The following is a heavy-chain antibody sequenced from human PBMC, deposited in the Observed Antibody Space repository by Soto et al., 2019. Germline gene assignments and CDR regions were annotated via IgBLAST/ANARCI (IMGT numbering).Heavy chain of an antibody. J-gene: IGHJ6*02. V-gene: IGHV1-24*01. Sequence: GASVKVSCKVSGYTLTELSMHWVRQAPGKGLEWMGGLDPEDGETIYAQKFQGRVTMTEDTSTDTAYMELSSLRSEDTAVYYCATDRMGATRYYGMDVWGQATTVTVSS. D-gene: IGHD1-26*01. CDR1: GYTLTELS. CDR2: LDPEDGET. CDR3: ATDRMGATRYYGMDV.